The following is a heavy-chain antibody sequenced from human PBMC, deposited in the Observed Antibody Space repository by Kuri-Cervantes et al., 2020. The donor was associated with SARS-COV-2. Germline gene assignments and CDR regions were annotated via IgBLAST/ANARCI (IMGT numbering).Heavy chain of an antibody. J-gene: IGHJ4*02. CDR2: IIPIFGTA. CDR3: AREVPTCSGGSCYSGHFDY. CDR1: GGTFSSYA. D-gene: IGHD2-15*01. Sequence: SVKVSCKASGGTFSSYAISRVRQAPGQGLEWMGGIIPIFGTANYAQKFQGRVTITADESTSTAYMELSSLRSEDTAVYYCAREVPTCSGGSCYSGHFDYWGQGTLVTVSS. V-gene: IGHV1-69*13.